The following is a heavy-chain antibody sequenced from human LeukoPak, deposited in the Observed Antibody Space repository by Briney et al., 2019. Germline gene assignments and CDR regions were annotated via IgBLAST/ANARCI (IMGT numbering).Heavy chain of an antibody. V-gene: IGHV4-39*07. Sequence: TSETLSLTCTVSGGSISSSSYYWGWIRQPPGKGLEWIGSIYYSGSTYYNPSLKSRVTVSVDTSKNQFSLKLSSVTAADTAVYYCASAGVRGVFDYWGQGTLVTVSS. CDR3: ASAGVRGVFDY. CDR2: IYYSGST. D-gene: IGHD3-10*01. J-gene: IGHJ4*02. CDR1: GGSISSSSYY.